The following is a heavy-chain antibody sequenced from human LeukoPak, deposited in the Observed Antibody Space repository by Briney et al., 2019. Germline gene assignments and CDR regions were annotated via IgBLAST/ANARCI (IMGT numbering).Heavy chain of an antibody. CDR1: GFTVSNNF. CDR2: IYSGGTT. Sequence: GGSLGLSCAASGFTVSNNFMSWVRQAPGKGLELVSLIYSGGTTKYADSVRGRFTISRDNSKNTLYLQMNSLRAEDTAVYYCARDQPVVTPLGYWGQGTLVTVSS. V-gene: IGHV3-53*01. J-gene: IGHJ4*02. CDR3: ARDQPVVTPLGY. D-gene: IGHD4-23*01.